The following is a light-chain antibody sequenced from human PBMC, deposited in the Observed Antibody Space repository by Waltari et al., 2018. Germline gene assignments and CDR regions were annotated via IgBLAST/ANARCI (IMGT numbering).Light chain of an antibody. J-gene: IGLJ2*01. Sequence: YVLTQPPSISVPPGQTATITCSGEDLGKNSASWYQQKAGQPPTLVIYQNNRRPSDSPDRFSAATAGNAATLTIRGTQPTDEADDYCQAWDTVSFVVFGGGTRLTVL. CDR2: QNN. CDR1: DLGKNS. CDR3: QAWDTVSFVV. V-gene: IGLV3-1*01.